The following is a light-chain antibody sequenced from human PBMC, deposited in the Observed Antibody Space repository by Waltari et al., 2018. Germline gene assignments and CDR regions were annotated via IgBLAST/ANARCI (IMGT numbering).Light chain of an antibody. Sequence: QLVLTQSPSASASLGASVKLTCTLSSGHSSNIIAWLQQQPGKGPRYLMKVNSDGSHRKGDGSPDRCSGSSSGAERYLTISSLQSEDEADYYCETGGHGTWVFGGGTKLTVL. CDR3: ETGGHGTWV. CDR1: SGHSSNI. CDR2: VNSDGSH. V-gene: IGLV4-69*01. J-gene: IGLJ3*02.